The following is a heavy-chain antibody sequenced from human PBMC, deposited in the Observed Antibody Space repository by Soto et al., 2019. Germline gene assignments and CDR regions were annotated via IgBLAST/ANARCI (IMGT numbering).Heavy chain of an antibody. J-gene: IGHJ6*02. CDR2: IIPIFGTA. D-gene: IGHD5-12*01. Sequence: QVQLVQSGAEVKKPGSSVKVSCKASGRTSSTYTISWVRQAPGQGLELMGGIIPIFGTANYVEKFQGRVTITAERSTNTAYMELSRLRSEDTAVYYCARGEIVPRIFYYYDMDVWGQGTTVTVSS. V-gene: IGHV1-69*14. CDR3: ARGEIVPRIFYYYDMDV. CDR1: GRTSSTYT.